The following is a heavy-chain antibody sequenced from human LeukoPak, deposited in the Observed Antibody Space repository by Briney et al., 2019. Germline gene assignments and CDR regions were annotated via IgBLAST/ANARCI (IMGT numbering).Heavy chain of an antibody. V-gene: IGHV4-59*01. D-gene: IGHD6-6*01. Sequence: KSSETLSLTCTVSGGSISYYYWSWIRQPPGKGLEWIGYIYYSGSTNYNPSLKSRVTISVDTSKNQFSLKLSSVTAADTAVYYCARVWVYSSSTAPPIYYYYYMDVWGKGTTVTVSS. CDR3: ARVWVYSSSTAPPIYYYYYMDV. CDR1: GGSISYYY. J-gene: IGHJ6*03. CDR2: IYYSGST.